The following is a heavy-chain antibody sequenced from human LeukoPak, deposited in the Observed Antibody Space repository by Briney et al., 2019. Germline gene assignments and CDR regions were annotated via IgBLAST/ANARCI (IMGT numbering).Heavy chain of an antibody. V-gene: IGHV4-4*02. Sequence: SETLSLTCAVSGGSISSSNWWSWVRQPPGKGLEWIGEIYYSGSTYYNPSLKSRVTISVDTSKNQFSLKLSSVTAADTAVYYCARQLGGYSGYDKDYWGQGTLVTVSS. D-gene: IGHD5-12*01. J-gene: IGHJ4*02. CDR3: ARQLGGYSGYDKDY. CDR1: GGSISSSNW. CDR2: IYYSGST.